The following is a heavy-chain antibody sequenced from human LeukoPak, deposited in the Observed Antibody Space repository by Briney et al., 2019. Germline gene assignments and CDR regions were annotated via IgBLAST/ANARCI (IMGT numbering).Heavy chain of an antibody. Sequence: SETLSLTCTVSGGSISSSSYYWGWIRQPPGKGLEWIGSIYYSGSTYYNPSLKSRVTISVDTSKNQFSLKLSSVTVADTAVYYCARLDRGNYFDYWGQGTLVTVSS. CDR2: IYYSGST. D-gene: IGHD1-1*01. J-gene: IGHJ4*02. CDR1: GGSISSSSYY. CDR3: ARLDRGNYFDY. V-gene: IGHV4-39*01.